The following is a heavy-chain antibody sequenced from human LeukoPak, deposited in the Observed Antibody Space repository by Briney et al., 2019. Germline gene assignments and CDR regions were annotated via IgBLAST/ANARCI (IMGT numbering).Heavy chain of an antibody. CDR2: INPNSGGT. CDR1: GGTFSSYA. CDR3: ARHVIGPFAFDI. D-gene: IGHD3-10*01. Sequence: PGSSVKVSCKASGGTFSSYAISWVRQAPGQGLEWMGWINPNSGGTNYAQKFQGRVTMTRDTSISTAYMELSRLRSDDTAVYYCARHVIGPFAFDIWGQGTMVTVSS. J-gene: IGHJ3*02. V-gene: IGHV1-2*02.